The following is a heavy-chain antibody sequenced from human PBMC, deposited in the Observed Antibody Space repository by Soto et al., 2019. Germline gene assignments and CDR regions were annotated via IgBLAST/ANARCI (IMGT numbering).Heavy chain of an antibody. D-gene: IGHD6-6*01. CDR1: GFSLTINDVG. CDR2: IYWDDDK. Sequence: SGPTLVNPTQTLTLTCTFSGFSLTINDVGVGWIRQPPGKALEWLALIYWDDDKRYSPSLKSRLTITKDTSKNQVVLRTTNMDPVDTATYYCAHSRYSRSSFEYWGQGTLVTVSS. J-gene: IGHJ4*02. V-gene: IGHV2-5*02. CDR3: AHSRYSRSSFEY.